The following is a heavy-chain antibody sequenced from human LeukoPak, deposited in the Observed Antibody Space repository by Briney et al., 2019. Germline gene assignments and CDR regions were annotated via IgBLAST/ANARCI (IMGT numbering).Heavy chain of an antibody. CDR3: ATADGSGSYHLFDY. D-gene: IGHD3-10*01. CDR2: FDPEDGET. Sequence: ASVKVSCKVSGYTLTELSMRWVRQAPGKGLEWMGGFDPEDGETIYAQKFQGRVTMTEDTSTDTAYMELSSLRSEDTAVYYCATADGSGSYHLFDYWGQGTLVTVSS. CDR1: GYTLTELS. J-gene: IGHJ4*02. V-gene: IGHV1-24*01.